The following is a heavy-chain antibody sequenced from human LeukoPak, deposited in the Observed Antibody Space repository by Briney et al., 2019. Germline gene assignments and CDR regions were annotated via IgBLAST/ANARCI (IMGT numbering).Heavy chain of an antibody. V-gene: IGHV1-2*02. Sequence: ASVTLSFTASGYTFTGYYMHWVRQAPGQGLEWMGWINPNSGDTNYAQKFQGRVTMTRDTSISTAYMELSRLRSDDTAVYYCARDGGVGAWDFDYWGQGTLVTVSS. D-gene: IGHD1-26*01. CDR1: GYTFTGYY. J-gene: IGHJ4*02. CDR2: INPNSGDT. CDR3: ARDGGVGAWDFDY.